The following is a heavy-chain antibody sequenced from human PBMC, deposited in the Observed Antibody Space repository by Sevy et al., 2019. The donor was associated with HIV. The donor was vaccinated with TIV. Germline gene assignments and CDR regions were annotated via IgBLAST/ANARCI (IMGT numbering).Heavy chain of an antibody. CDR1: GFTFADYT. CDR3: AKGMKWVGLWATYGMDV. Sequence: GGSLRLSCAASGFTFADYTMHWVRQAPGKGLEWVSLISGDGGSTYYADSVKGRLPISRDNSKNSLYLQMNSLRTEDTALAYCAKGMKWVGLWATYGMDVWGQGTTVTVSS. CDR2: ISGDGGST. D-gene: IGHD5-18*01. V-gene: IGHV3-43*01. J-gene: IGHJ6*02.